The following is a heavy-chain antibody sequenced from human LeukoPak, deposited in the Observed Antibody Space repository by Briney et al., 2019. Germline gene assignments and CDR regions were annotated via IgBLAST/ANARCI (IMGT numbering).Heavy chain of an antibody. J-gene: IGHJ4*02. CDR2: ISSSGTI. CDR1: GFAFDIYS. D-gene: IGHD2-15*01. V-gene: IGHV3-48*02. CDR3: ARPLRGSGGLLHEY. Sequence: GGSLRLSCAASGFAFDIYSMNWVRQAPGKGLEWVSYISSSGTIYYADSVKGRFTISRDNAKNSLYLQMNSLRDEDTAVYYCARPLRGSGGLLHEYWGQGTLVTVSS.